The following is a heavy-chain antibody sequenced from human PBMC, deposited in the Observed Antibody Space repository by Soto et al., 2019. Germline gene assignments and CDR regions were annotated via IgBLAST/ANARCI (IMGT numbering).Heavy chain of an antibody. D-gene: IGHD1-26*01. Sequence: QVPLVESGGGVVQPGRSLRLSCAASGFTFRNYGIHWVRQAPGKGLEWVAIVSYDGSNKYYADSVKGRFTISRDNSKNTLYLQMNSLRTEDTAVYYCAREGPTSAFDIWGQGTMVTVSS. J-gene: IGHJ3*02. CDR2: VSYDGSNK. V-gene: IGHV3-30*03. CDR3: AREGPTSAFDI. CDR1: GFTFRNYG.